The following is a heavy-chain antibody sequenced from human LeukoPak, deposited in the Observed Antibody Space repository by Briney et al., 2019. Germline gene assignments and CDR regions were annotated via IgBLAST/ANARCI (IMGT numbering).Heavy chain of an antibody. CDR3: ATYGGDSVSYYYHMDV. CDR1: GGSISSSSYY. Sequence: SETLSLTCTVSGGSISSSSYYWGWIRQPPGKGLEWIGSIYYSGSTYYNPSPKSRVTISVDTSKNQFSLKLSSVAAADMAVYYCATYGGDSVSYYYHMDVWGTGTTVTVSS. V-gene: IGHV4-39*01. D-gene: IGHD2-21*02. J-gene: IGHJ6*03. CDR2: IYYSGST.